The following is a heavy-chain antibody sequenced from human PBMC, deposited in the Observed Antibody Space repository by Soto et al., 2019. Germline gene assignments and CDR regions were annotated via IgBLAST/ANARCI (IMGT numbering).Heavy chain of an antibody. Sequence: QVQLVQSGAEVKKPGSSVKVSCKASGGTFSSYVISWVRQVPGQGLEWMGGIIPFFGTAKYAENFQGGVTLTAEESTSIAYMELSSLRSEDTAVYYCAGTPFDTSGYYPSDLQYWGHGTLVIVSS. J-gene: IGHJ4*01. D-gene: IGHD3-22*01. CDR3: AGTPFDTSGYYPSDLQY. V-gene: IGHV1-69*01. CDR1: GGTFSSYV. CDR2: IIPFFGTA.